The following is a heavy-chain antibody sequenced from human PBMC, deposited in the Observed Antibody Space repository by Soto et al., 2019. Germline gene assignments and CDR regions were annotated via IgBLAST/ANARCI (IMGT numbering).Heavy chain of an antibody. CDR3: ARCVGDWNDAPLPYYFDY. CDR1: GYSFTSYW. J-gene: IGHJ4*02. D-gene: IGHD1-1*01. Sequence: PGESLKLSCKGSGYSFTSYWIGWVRQMPGKGLEWMGIIYPGDSDTRYSPSFQGQVTISADKSISTAYLQWSSLKASDTAMYYCARCVGDWNDAPLPYYFDYWGQGTLVTVSS. CDR2: IYPGDSDT. V-gene: IGHV5-51*01.